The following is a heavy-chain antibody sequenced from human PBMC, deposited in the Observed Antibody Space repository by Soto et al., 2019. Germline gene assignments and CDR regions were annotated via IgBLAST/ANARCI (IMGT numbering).Heavy chain of an antibody. CDR2: VDTGNGNT. Sequence: AICWVRQAPGQSLEWMGWVDTGNGNTRYSQKFQGRLTITRDIFATTAALELSSLRSEDTAVYYCARDNGVCYDYWGQGNLVT. CDR1: A. CDR3: ARDNGVCYDY. V-gene: IGHV1-3*04. J-gene: IGHJ4*02. D-gene: IGHD2-8*01.